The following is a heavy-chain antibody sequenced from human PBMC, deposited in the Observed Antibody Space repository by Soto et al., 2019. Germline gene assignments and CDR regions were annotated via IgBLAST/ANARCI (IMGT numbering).Heavy chain of an antibody. CDR2: IIPILGIA. Sequence: QVQLVQSGAEVKKPGSSVKVSCKASGGTFSSYTISWVRQAAGQGLEWMGRIIPILGIANYAQKFQGRATITADKSTSTAYMKLSSLRSEDTAVYYCARDDSSEYYFDYWGQGTLVTVSS. V-gene: IGHV1-69*08. CDR3: ARDDSSEYYFDY. CDR1: GGTFSSYT. D-gene: IGHD6-19*01. J-gene: IGHJ4*02.